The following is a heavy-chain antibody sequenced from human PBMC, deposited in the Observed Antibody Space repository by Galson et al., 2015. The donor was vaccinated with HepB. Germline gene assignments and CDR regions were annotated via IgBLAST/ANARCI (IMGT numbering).Heavy chain of an antibody. J-gene: IGHJ4*02. V-gene: IGHV1-2*02. Sequence: SVKVSCKASGYTFTGYYMHWVRQAPGQGLEWMGWINPNSGGTNYAQKFQGRVTMTRDTSISTAYMELSRLRADDTAVYYCARDSLDRAWNYVGLDYWGQGTLVTVSS. D-gene: IGHD1-7*01. CDR2: INPNSGGT. CDR1: GYTFTGYY. CDR3: ARDSLDRAWNYVGLDY.